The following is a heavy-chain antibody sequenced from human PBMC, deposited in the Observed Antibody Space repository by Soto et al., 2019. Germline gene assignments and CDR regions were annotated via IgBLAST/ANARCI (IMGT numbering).Heavy chain of an antibody. CDR1: GFTFSSYA. J-gene: IGHJ4*02. CDR2: INAKGDST. D-gene: IGHD2-2*01. V-gene: IGHV3-23*01. Sequence: EVQLLESGGGLVQPGGSLRLSCAASGFTFSSYAMSWVRQAPGKGLEWVSGINAKGDSTYYADSVKARFAVSRDNSKNTLYPQMNSLRVDDAAIYYCAHGGVPAAVPRWGFDFWGQGTLVTVSS. CDR3: AHGGVPAAVPRWGFDF.